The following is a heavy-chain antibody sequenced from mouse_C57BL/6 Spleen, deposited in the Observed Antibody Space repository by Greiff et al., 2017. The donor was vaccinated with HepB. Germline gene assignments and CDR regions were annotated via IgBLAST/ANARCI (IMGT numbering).Heavy chain of an antibody. J-gene: IGHJ1*03. V-gene: IGHV5-6*01. CDR3: ASPYGNYRYWYFDV. Sequence: EVQGVESGGDLVKPGGSLKLSCAASGFTFSSYGMSWVRQTPDKRLEWVATISSGGRYTYYPDSVKGRFTISRDNAKNTLYLQMSSLKSEDTAMYYCASPYGNYRYWYFDVWGTGTTVTVSS. CDR2: ISSGGRYT. CDR1: GFTFSSYG. D-gene: IGHD2-1*01.